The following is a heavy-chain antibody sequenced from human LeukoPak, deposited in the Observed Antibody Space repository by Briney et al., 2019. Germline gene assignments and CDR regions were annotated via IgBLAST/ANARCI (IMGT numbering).Heavy chain of an antibody. CDR3: ARTRGGDYAHFDY. D-gene: IGHD4-17*01. Sequence: PSETLSLTCTVSGDSISIYYWSWVRQPAGKGLEWIGRIYSSGSAIYNPSLKNRVNMSVDTSKNQFSLNLTSVTAADTAVYYCARTRGGDYAHFDYWGQGTLVTVSS. V-gene: IGHV4-4*07. CDR2: IYSSGSA. CDR1: GDSISIYY. J-gene: IGHJ4*02.